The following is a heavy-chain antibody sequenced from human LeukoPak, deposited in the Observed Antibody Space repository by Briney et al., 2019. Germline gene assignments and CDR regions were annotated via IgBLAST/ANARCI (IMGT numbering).Heavy chain of an antibody. V-gene: IGHV4-34*01. J-gene: IGHJ4*02. D-gene: IGHD3-22*01. Sequence: SETLSLTCAVYGGSFSGYYWTWIRQPPGKGLEWIGEIDHSGSTNYNPSLKSRVTISVDKSKNQFSLKLNSVTAADTAVYYCARGIPGYYDTSGYYYDYWGQGTLVTVSS. CDR2: IDHSGST. CDR1: GGSFSGYY. CDR3: ARGIPGYYDTSGYYYDY.